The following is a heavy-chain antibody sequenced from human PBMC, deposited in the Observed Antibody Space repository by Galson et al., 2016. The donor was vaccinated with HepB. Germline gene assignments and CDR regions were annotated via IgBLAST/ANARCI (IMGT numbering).Heavy chain of an antibody. CDR2: IDPSDSYT. CDR1: GYSFTTYW. CDR3: ARDGDYIPNWLDP. Sequence: QSGAEVKKPGESLRISCKGSGYSFTTYWISWVRQMPGKGLEWMGRIDPSDSYTNYSPSFQGHVTISADKSVNTVYLQWSDLKASDTAMYYCARDGDYIPNWLDPWGQGTQVTVSS. V-gene: IGHV5-10-1*01. J-gene: IGHJ5*02. D-gene: IGHD4-17*01.